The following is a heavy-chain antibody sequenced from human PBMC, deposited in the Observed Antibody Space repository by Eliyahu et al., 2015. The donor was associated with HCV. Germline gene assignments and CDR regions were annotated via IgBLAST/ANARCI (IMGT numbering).Heavy chain of an antibody. J-gene: IGHJ4*02. D-gene: IGHD3-22*01. V-gene: IGHV3-23*01. CDR3: AKLNYDSSGYYLYDY. Sequence: EVQLLESGGGLVQPGGSLSLSXXASGFTFSSXAMGWVRQAPGKGLEWVSAISGSGGSTYYADSVKGRFTISRDNSKNTLYLQMNSLRAEDTAVYYCAKLNYDSSGYYLYDYWGQGTLVTVSS. CDR1: GFTFSSXA. CDR2: ISGSGGST.